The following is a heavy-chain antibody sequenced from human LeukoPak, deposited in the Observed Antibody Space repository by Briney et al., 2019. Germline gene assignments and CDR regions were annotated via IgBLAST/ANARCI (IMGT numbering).Heavy chain of an antibody. CDR2: IYHSVST. Sequence: PSESLSLTCAVSGYSISSGYYWGWRRQPPGKGLEWIGRIYHSVSTYYNPSFKSRVTISVDTSKKQFSLRRRSVTAADTAVYYCARVGGGYYDILTGRYYFDYWGQGTLVTVSS. V-gene: IGHV4-38-2*01. J-gene: IGHJ4*02. CDR3: ARVGGGYYDILTGRYYFDY. CDR1: GYSISSGYY. D-gene: IGHD3-9*01.